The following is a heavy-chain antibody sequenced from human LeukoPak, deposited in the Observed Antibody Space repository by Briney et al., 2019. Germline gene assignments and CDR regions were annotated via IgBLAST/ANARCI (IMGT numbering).Heavy chain of an antibody. CDR1: GFTFSSYS. J-gene: IGHJ3*02. CDR2: ISSSSSYI. Sequence: PGGSLRLSCAASGFTFSSYSMNWVRQAPGKGLEWVSSISSSSSYIYYADSVKGRFTISRDNAKNSLYLQMNSLRAEDTAVYYCAREARMDDAFDIWGQGTMVTVSS. CDR3: AREARMDDAFDI. V-gene: IGHV3-21*01. D-gene: IGHD2-8*01.